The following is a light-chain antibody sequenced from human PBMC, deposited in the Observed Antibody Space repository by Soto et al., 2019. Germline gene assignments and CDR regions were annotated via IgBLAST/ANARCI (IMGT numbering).Light chain of an antibody. J-gene: IGKJ4*01. V-gene: IGKV3-11*01. CDR3: QHRSNWPLT. CDR1: QSVSTY. CDR2: DAS. Sequence: EIVLTQAPATLSLSRGERATLSCRARQSVSTYLAGYQQNPGQRARPLIYDASKRATGIPARFSGSGSWTDFALTISSLQPEDFVVSYCQHRSNWPLTVGGGTKVDIK.